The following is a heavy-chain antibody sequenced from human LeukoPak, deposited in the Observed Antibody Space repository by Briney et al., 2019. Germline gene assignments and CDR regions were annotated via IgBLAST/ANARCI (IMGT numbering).Heavy chain of an antibody. Sequence: GGSLRLSCAASGFTFSSYEMNWVRQAPGKGLEWVANIKQDGSEKYYVDSVKGRFTISRDNAKNSLYLQMNSLRAEDTAVYYCAREHGSGSYRHYYYYYMDVWGKGTTVTVSS. CDR2: IKQDGSEK. CDR3: AREHGSGSYRHYYYYYMDV. CDR1: GFTFSSYE. V-gene: IGHV3-7*01. D-gene: IGHD3-10*01. J-gene: IGHJ6*03.